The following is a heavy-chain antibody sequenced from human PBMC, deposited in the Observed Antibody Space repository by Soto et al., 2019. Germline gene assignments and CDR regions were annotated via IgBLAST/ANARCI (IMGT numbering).Heavy chain of an antibody. J-gene: IGHJ4*02. CDR1: GLIFSNYK. D-gene: IGHD2-8*01. V-gene: IGHV3-74*01. CDR2: INTDGSIT. Sequence: VQLVESGGGLVQPGGSLRLSCAASGLIFSNYKMHWVRQAPGKGVVWVSRINTDGSITDYAESVKGRFTVSRDNAKNTMYLQMNSLTADDTAVYYCARDTNGLHYWGQGTLVTVSS. CDR3: ARDTNGLHY.